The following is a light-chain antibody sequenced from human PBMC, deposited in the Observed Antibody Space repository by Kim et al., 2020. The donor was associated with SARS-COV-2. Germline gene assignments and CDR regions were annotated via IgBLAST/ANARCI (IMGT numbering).Light chain of an antibody. CDR2: DAA. CDR1: QSVSSY. J-gene: IGKJ5*01. CDR3: QQRSNWPPST. Sequence: SPGESANHPCRASQSVSSYLAGYQQKPGQAPGLLSYDAANRAAGIPARLSGSGSGTDFTLTIRSLEREDYAVYYCQQRSNWPPSTFGQGTRLEIK. V-gene: IGKV3-11*01.